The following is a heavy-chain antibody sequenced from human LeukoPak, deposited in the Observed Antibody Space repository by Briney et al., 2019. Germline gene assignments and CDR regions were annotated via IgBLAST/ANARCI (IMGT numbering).Heavy chain of an antibody. V-gene: IGHV1-2*06. D-gene: IGHD3-22*01. CDR1: GYTFTGYY. J-gene: IGHJ3*02. Sequence: GASVKVSCKASGYTFTGYYIHWVRQAPGQGLEWMGRINPNNGGTNYVQKFQGRVAMTRDMSMSTAYMELSRLRSVDTAVYYCAGEDNSSGYRPFDIWGQGTMVTVPS. CDR2: INPNNGGT. CDR3: AGEDNSSGYRPFDI.